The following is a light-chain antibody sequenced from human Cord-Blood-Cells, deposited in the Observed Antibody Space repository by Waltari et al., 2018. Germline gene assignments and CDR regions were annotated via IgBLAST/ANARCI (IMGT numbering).Light chain of an antibody. CDR3: SSYTSSSTVV. V-gene: IGLV2-14*01. Sequence: QSALTQPASVSGSPVQSITISCTGTSSDVGGYNYVSWYQQHPGKAPKLMIYDVSKRPSGVSNRFSGSKSGNTASLTISGLQAEDEADYYCSSYTSSSTVVFGGGTKLTVL. CDR1: SSDVGGYNY. CDR2: DVS. J-gene: IGLJ2*01.